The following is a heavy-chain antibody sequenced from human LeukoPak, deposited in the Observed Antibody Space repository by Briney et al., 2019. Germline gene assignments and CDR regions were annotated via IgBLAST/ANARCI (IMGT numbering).Heavy chain of an antibody. V-gene: IGHV1-2*02. J-gene: IGHJ5*02. Sequence: ASVKVSCKASGYTFTGYYMHWVRQAPGQGLEWMGWINPNSGGTNYAQKFQGRVTMTRDTSISTACMELSRLRSDDTAVYYCARSRIVVVPAARFDPWGQGTLVTVSS. CDR3: ARSRIVVVPAARFDP. CDR2: INPNSGGT. CDR1: GYTFTGYY. D-gene: IGHD2-2*01.